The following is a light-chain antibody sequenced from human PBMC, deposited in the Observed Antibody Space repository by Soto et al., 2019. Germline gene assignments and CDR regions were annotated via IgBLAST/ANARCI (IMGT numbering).Light chain of an antibody. CDR3: QQYGSAPRT. CDR2: DAP. Sequence: EIVFTQSPGTLSLSPGERAILSCRASQSVSSDSLAWYRQEPGQAPRLLVYDAPSRSTGIPDRFRGSGSGTDFTLTISGLGDEDFAVSYCQQYGSAPRTFGQGNKVEIK. CDR1: QSVSSDS. J-gene: IGKJ1*01. V-gene: IGKV3-20*01.